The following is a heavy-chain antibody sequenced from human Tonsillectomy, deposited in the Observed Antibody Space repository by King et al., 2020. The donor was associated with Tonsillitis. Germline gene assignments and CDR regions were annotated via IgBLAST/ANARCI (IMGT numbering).Heavy chain of an antibody. Sequence: VQLVESGGGVVQSGTSLRLSCAVSGLSFSMYAMHWVLQAPGKGLEWVAGVSHDGSNKYYADSVKGRFTISRDNSNNTLYLQMNSLRAVDTAVYYCASAGFTSTWYVPYFDFWGQGTLVTVSS. D-gene: IGHD6-13*01. CDR1: GLSFSMYA. CDR3: ASAGFTSTWYVPYFDF. V-gene: IGHV3-30-3*01. J-gene: IGHJ4*02. CDR2: VSHDGSNK.